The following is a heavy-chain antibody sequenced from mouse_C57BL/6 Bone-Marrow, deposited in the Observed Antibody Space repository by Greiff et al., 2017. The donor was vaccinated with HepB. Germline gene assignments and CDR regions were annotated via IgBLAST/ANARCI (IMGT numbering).Heavy chain of an antibody. Sequence: QVQLQQSGAELVRPGASVKLSCKASGYTFTDYYINWVKQRPGQGLEWIARIYPGSGNTYYNEKFKGKATLTAEKSSSTAYMQLSSLTSEDSAVYFCARSRGGTFAYWGQGTLVIVSA. CDR1: GYTFTDYY. CDR3: ARSRGGTFAY. J-gene: IGHJ3*01. V-gene: IGHV1-76*01. CDR2: IYPGSGNT. D-gene: IGHD1-1*02.